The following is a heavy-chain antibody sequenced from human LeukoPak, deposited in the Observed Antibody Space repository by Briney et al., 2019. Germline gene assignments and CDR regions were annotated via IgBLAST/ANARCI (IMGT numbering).Heavy chain of an antibody. V-gene: IGHV4-38-2*02. CDR3: ARPARSSGKRYMDV. Sequence: PSETLSLTCTVSGYSISSGYYWGWIRQPPGQGLEWIGSIYHSGSTYYNPSLKSRATISVDTSKNQFSLKLSSVTAADTAVYYCARPARSSGKRYMDVWGKGTTVTISS. D-gene: IGHD6-19*01. CDR2: IYHSGST. CDR1: GYSISSGYY. J-gene: IGHJ6*03.